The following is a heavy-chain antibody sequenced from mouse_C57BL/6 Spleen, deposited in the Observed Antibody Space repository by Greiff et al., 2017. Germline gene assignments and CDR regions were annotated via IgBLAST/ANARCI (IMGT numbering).Heavy chain of an antibody. V-gene: IGHV1-69*01. CDR3: ARCLVGSSRWYFDV. D-gene: IGHD1-1*01. J-gene: IGHJ1*03. CDR1: GYTFTSYW. Sequence: QVQLQQPGAELVMPGASVKLSCKASGYTFTSYWMHWVKQRPGQGLEWIGEIDPSDSYTNYNQKFKGKSTLTVDKSSSTAYMQLSSLTSEDSAVYYCARCLVGSSRWYFDVWGTGTTVTVSS. CDR2: IDPSDSYT.